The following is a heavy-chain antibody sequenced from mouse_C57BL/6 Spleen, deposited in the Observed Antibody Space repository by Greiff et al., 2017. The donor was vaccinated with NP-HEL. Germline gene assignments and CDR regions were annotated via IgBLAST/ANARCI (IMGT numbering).Heavy chain of an antibody. Sequence: QVQLQQPGAELVKPGASVKVSCKASGYTFTSYWMHWVKQRPGQGLEWIGRIHPSDSDTNYNQKFKGKATLTVDTSSSTAYMQLSSLTSEDSAVYYCARGLGYYYGSSLDYWGQGTTLTVSS. CDR1: GYTFTSYW. CDR3: ARGLGYYYGSSLDY. CDR2: IHPSDSDT. V-gene: IGHV1-74*01. J-gene: IGHJ2*01. D-gene: IGHD1-1*01.